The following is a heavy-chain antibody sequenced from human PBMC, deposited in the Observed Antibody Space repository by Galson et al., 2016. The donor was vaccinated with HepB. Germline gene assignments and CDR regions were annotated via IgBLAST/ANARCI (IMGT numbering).Heavy chain of an antibody. J-gene: IGHJ6*02. CDR3: ARDFGYCSSTSCYKGGLFYYYGMDV. Sequence: SLRLSCAASGFTFSTYNMNWVRQAPGKGLEWVSSISNSNSYIYYTDSVKGRFTISRDNAKNSLYLQMNNLRAEDTAVYYCARDFGYCSSTSCYKGGLFYYYGMDVWGQGTTVTVSS. CDR1: GFTFSTYN. V-gene: IGHV3-21*01. D-gene: IGHD2-2*02. CDR2: ISNSNSYI.